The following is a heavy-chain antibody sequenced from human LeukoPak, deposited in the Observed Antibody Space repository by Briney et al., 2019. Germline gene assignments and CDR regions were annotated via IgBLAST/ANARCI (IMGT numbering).Heavy chain of an antibody. CDR1: GFTFSSYA. CDR2: ISGSGVST. Sequence: GGSQRLSCAASGFTFSSYAMSWVRQAPGNGLEWVSAISGSGVSTYYADSVKGRFTISRDNSKNTLYLQMNSLRAEDTAVYYCAKETPLRFYFDYWGQGTLVTVSS. J-gene: IGHJ4*02. D-gene: IGHD4-17*01. V-gene: IGHV3-23*01. CDR3: AKETPLRFYFDY.